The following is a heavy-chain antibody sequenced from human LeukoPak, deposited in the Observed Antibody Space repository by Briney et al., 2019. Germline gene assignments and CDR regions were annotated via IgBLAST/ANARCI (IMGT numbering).Heavy chain of an antibody. CDR3: VEEADNSGTYYMDV. Sequence: PGGSLTLSCAVSGFTFNEYVMSWVRQAPGSGLEWVSAVSSCGFSTYYADSVKGRFTISRDNLKNTLYLQLNSPRGEDTAVYYCVEEADNSGTYYMDVWGKGTTVTVSS. CDR1: GFTFNEYV. CDR2: VSSCGFST. V-gene: IGHV3-23*01. D-gene: IGHD2/OR15-2a*01. J-gene: IGHJ6*03.